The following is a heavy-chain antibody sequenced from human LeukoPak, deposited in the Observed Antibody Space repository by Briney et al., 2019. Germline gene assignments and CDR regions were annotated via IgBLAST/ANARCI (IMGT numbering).Heavy chain of an antibody. V-gene: IGHV3-7*01. CDR3: ARDRSGSYYLGGDY. CDR1: GFIFSSYW. D-gene: IGHD1-26*01. Sequence: GGSLRLSCAASGFIFSSYWMSWVRQAPGKGLEWVANIKQDGSEKYYVDSVKGRFTISRDNAKNSLYLQMNSLRAEDTAVYYCARDRSGSYYLGGDYWGQGTLVTVSS. J-gene: IGHJ4*02. CDR2: IKQDGSEK.